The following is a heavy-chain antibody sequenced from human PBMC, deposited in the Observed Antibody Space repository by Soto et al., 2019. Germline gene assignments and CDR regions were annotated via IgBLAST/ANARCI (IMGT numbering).Heavy chain of an antibody. D-gene: IGHD3-22*01. CDR1: GGTFSSYA. V-gene: IGHV1-69*06. Sequence: QVPLVQSGAEVKKPGSSVKVSCKASGGTFSSYAISWVRQAPGQGLEWMGGIIPIFGTANYAQKFQGRVTITADKSTSTAYMELSSLRSEDTAVYYCAKDSQGGYSDGSGNYILRAFDYWGQGTLVTVSA. J-gene: IGHJ4*02. CDR3: AKDSQGGYSDGSGNYILRAFDY. CDR2: IIPIFGTA.